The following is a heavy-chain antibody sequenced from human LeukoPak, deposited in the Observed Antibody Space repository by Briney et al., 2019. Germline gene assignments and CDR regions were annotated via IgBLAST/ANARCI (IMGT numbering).Heavy chain of an antibody. J-gene: IGHJ4*02. CDR1: AFIFSGHW. V-gene: IGHV3-7*01. Sequence: AGGSLRLSCEGSAFIFSGHWMNWVRQTPGKGLEWVASIKEDGSERQYVDSVKGRFTISRDNARNTLYLQMNSLRAEDTAVYYCARGGPIYCSGDSCYPGDYWGQGTLVTVSS. CDR3: ARGGPIYCSGDSCYPGDY. CDR2: IKEDGSER. D-gene: IGHD2-15*01.